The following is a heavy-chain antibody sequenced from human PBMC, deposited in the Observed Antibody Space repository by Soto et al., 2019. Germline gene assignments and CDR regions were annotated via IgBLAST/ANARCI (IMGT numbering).Heavy chain of an antibody. Sequence: ASETLSLTCTVSGGSISSSSYYWGWIRQPPGKGLEWIGSIYYSGSTYYNPSLKSRVTISVDTSKKQFSLKLSPVTAADTAVYYCARHDYYGSGSYKGTHYYYYGMDVWGQGTTVTVSS. D-gene: IGHD3-10*01. CDR2: IYYSGST. J-gene: IGHJ6*02. CDR3: ARHDYYGSGSYKGTHYYYYGMDV. V-gene: IGHV4-39*01. CDR1: GGSISSSSYY.